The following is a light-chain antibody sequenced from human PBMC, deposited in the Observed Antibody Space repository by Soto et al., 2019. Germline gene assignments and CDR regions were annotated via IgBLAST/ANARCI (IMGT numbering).Light chain of an antibody. CDR2: GAS. CDR1: QSVSSN. V-gene: IGKV3-15*01. J-gene: IGKJ5*01. CDR3: QQYNNWQT. Sequence: KQSPATLSLYTGERATLSCRASQSVSSNLAWYQQKPGQAPRLLIYGASTRATGIPARFSGSGSGTEFTLTISRLEPENFAVYYCQQYNNWQTFGQGRLLEI.